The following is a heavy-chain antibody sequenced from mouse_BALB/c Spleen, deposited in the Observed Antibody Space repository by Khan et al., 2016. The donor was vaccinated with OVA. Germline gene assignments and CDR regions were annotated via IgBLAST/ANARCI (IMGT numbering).Heavy chain of an antibody. CDR3: ARRNYFGYTFAY. J-gene: IGHJ3*01. CDR2: ISPGSGDT. D-gene: IGHD1-2*01. CDR1: GYTFTDYY. Sequence: QVQLQQSGAELARPGASVKLPCKASGYTFTDYYINWVKQRTGQGLEWIGEISPGSGDTYYNERFKGKATLTADKSSSTAYMQLSSLTSEASAVYCCARRNYFGYTFAYWGQGTLVTVSA. V-gene: IGHV1-77*01.